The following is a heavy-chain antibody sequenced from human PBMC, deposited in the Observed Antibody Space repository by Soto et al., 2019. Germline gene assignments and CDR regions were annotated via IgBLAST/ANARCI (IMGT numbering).Heavy chain of an antibody. CDR2: ISAYNGNT. V-gene: IGHV1-18*01. Sequence: ASVKVSCKASGYTFTSYGISWVRQAPGQGLEWMGWISAYNGNTNYAQKLQGRVTMTTDTSTSTAYMELRSLRSDDTAVYYCARGSLGATVTTGWFDPWGQGTLVTVSS. J-gene: IGHJ5*02. D-gene: IGHD4-17*01. CDR3: ARGSLGATVTTGWFDP. CDR1: GYTFTSYG.